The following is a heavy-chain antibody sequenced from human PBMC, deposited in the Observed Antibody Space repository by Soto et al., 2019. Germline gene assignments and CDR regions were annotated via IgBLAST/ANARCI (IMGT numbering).Heavy chain of an antibody. J-gene: IGHJ3*02. D-gene: IGHD3-3*01. CDR1: GYTLTMYA. CDR3: ARPGVAYDAFDI. V-gene: IGHV1-3*04. Sequence: ASVKVSCKASGYTLTMYAMHWVRHAPGQRLEWMGWINSGNGDTIYSQKFQGRVTLTRDTSASTAYMALSSLRSEDTAVYYCARPGVAYDAFDIWGQGTMVTVSS. CDR2: INSGNGDT.